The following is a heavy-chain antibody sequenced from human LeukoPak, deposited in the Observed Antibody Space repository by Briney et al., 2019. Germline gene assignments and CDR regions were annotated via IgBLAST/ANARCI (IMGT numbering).Heavy chain of an antibody. Sequence: PGGSLRLSCAASGFTFSSYAMHWVRQAPGKGLEWVAVISYDGSKKYYADSVKGRFTISRDNSKNTLYLQMNSLRAEDTAVYYCARELWLDTADYWGQGTLVTVSS. J-gene: IGHJ4*02. CDR1: GFTFSSYA. D-gene: IGHD5-18*01. CDR2: ISYDGSKK. V-gene: IGHV3-30-3*01. CDR3: ARELWLDTADY.